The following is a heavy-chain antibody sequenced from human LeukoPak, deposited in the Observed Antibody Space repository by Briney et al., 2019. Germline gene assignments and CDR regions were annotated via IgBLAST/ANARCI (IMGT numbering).Heavy chain of an antibody. D-gene: IGHD6-19*01. CDR2: ISAYNGNT. V-gene: IGHV1-18*01. CDR1: GYTFTSYG. J-gene: IGHJ4*02. CDR3: ASQAAVAGTGAIDY. Sequence: ASVKVSCKASGYTFTSYGISWVRQAPGQGLEWMGWISAYNGNTNYAQKLQGRVTMTTDTSTSTAYMELRSLKSDDTAVYYCASQAAVAGTGAIDYWGQGTLVTVSS.